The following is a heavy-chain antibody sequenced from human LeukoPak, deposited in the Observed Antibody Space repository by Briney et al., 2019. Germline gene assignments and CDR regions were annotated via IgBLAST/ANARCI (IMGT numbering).Heavy chain of an antibody. V-gene: IGHV4-4*07. Sequence: SETLSLTCTVSGGFISSYYGRWIRQPAGKGLEWIGRIYTSGTTNYNPSLKSRVTMSIDPSKNQFSLKLASVTAADTAVYYCAREFTSWGQGTLVTVSS. CDR3: AREFTS. CDR1: GGFISSYY. CDR2: IYTSGTT. J-gene: IGHJ5*02.